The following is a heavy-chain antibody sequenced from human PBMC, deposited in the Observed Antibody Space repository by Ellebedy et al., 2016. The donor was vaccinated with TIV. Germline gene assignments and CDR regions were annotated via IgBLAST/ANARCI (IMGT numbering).Heavy chain of an antibody. D-gene: IGHD6-19*01. V-gene: IGHV4-59*01. J-gene: IGHJ2*01. CDR1: GGSMINYY. CDR2: VYYTGRT. CDR3: ARSSAGGLDYWYFGL. Sequence: MPSETLSLTCTVSGGSMINYYWSWVRQSPEKGLEWIAYVYYTGRTNYNPSLGSRVTISLDTSKRQFSLNLRSLTAADTAVYYCARSSAGGLDYWYFGLWGRGTLVTVSS.